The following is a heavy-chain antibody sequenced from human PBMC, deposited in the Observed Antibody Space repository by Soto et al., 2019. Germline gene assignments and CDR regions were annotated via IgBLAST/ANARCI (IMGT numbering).Heavy chain of an antibody. CDR1: GYTFTSYG. Sequence: QVQLVQSGAEVKKPGASVKVSCKASGYTFTSYGISWVRQAPGQGLEWMGWISAYNGNTNYAQELQGRVTMTADTSTNTCYMELRSLKSGDTAVYYCARGPGSSSSRIFDYWGQGTLVTVSS. V-gene: IGHV1-18*04. CDR3: ARGPGSSSSRIFDY. D-gene: IGHD6-6*01. CDR2: ISAYNGNT. J-gene: IGHJ4*02.